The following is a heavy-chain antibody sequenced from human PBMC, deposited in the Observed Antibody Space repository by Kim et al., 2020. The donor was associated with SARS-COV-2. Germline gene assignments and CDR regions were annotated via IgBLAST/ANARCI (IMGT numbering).Heavy chain of an antibody. V-gene: IGHV5-10-1*01. CDR3: AIMATIVPFDI. J-gene: IGHJ3*02. CDR2: IDPSDSYT. D-gene: IGHD5-12*01. CDR1: GYSFTNYW. Sequence: GESLKISCKGSGYSFTNYWISWVRQMPGKGLEWMGRIDPSDSYTNYSPSFQGHVTISADKSIITAYLQWSSLKASDTAMYYCAIMATIVPFDIWGQGTMVTVSS.